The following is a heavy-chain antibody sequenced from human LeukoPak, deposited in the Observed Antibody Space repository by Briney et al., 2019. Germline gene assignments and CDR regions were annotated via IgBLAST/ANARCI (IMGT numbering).Heavy chain of an antibody. CDR3: AKWGDYDILTGYYVSDF. Sequence: GGSLRLSCAASGFIFRNYAMSWVRQAPGKGLEWVSAITGSGDTTYYAGSVKGRFTIPRDNSKNTLYVEMNTLRAEDTAVYYCAKWGDYDILTGYYVSDFWGQGTLVTVSS. CDR1: GFIFRNYA. D-gene: IGHD3-9*01. CDR2: ITGSGDTT. J-gene: IGHJ4*02. V-gene: IGHV3-23*01.